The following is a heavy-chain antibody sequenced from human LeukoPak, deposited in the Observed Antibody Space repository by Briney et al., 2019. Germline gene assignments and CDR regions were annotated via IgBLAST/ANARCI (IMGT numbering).Heavy chain of an antibody. J-gene: IGHJ4*02. CDR1: GYTFTNYA. CDR2: INTNTGNP. V-gene: IGHV7-4-1*02. Sequence: ASVKVSCKASGYTFTNYAMNWVRQAPGQGLEWMGWINTNTGNPTYTQGFTGRFVFSLDTSVSTAYLQISILKAEGTAVYYCASDFRDYVGYWGQGTLVTVSS. CDR3: ASDFRDYVGY.